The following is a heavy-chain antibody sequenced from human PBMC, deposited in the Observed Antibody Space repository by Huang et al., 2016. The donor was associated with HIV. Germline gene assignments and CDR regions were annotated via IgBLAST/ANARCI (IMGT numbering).Heavy chain of an antibody. V-gene: IGHV4-59*02. D-gene: IGHD6-19*01. CDR1: GDSVSSHY. CDR2: VYDSWTT. CDR3: VRDQGRLAVGGIDNWFDP. Sequence: QVRLQESGPGLVKPSETLSLSCTVSGDSVSSHYWGWIRHPPGKGIEWIGAVYDSWTTKHHPRIKSRITISVDTSKNGFSLNITSVSAADTAMYFCVRDQGRLAVGGIDNWFDPWGQGALVTVSS. J-gene: IGHJ5*02.